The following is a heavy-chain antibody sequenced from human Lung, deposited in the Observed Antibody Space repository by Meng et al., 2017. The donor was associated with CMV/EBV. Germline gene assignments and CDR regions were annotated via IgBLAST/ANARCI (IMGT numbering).Heavy chain of an antibody. V-gene: IGHV7-4-1*02. CDR2: ISTNTGTP. CDR3: ARGGNFDP. J-gene: IGHJ5*02. Sequence: QVQLVHSGSELKKPGAYVKVSCKASGYTFSTYTIKWVRQAHGRGLEWMGWISTNTGTPTYTQGFTGRFVFSLDTSVSTAYLQISSLKAEDTAVYYCARGGNFDPWGQGTLVTVSS. D-gene: IGHD2/OR15-2a*01. CDR1: GYTFSTYT.